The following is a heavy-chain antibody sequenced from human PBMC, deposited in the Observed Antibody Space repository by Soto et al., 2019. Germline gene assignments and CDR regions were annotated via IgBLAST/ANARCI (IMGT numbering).Heavy chain of an antibody. J-gene: IGHJ4*02. CDR1: GFTFSSYA. CDR3: ARAGGYSFYIDY. D-gene: IGHD5-18*01. Sequence: PGGSLRLSCAASGFTFSSYAMRWVRQAPGKGLEWVAVISYDGSNKYYADSVKGRFTISRDNSKNTLYLQMNSLRAEDTAVYYCARAGGYSFYIDYWGQGTLVTVSS. V-gene: IGHV3-30-3*01. CDR2: ISYDGSNK.